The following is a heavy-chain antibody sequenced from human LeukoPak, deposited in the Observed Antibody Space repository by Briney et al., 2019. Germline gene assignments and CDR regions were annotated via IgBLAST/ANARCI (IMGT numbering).Heavy chain of an antibody. CDR1: GGPFSGYY. D-gene: IGHD1-7*01. J-gene: IGHJ6*03. Sequence: PSETLSLTCAVYGGPFSGYYWSWIPQPPEKGLEWIGEINHSGSTNYNPSLKSRVTISVDTSKNQFSLKLSSVTAADTAVYYCARAYNWNYANYYYYMDVWGKGTTVTVSS. CDR2: INHSGST. V-gene: IGHV4-34*01. CDR3: ARAYNWNYANYYYYMDV.